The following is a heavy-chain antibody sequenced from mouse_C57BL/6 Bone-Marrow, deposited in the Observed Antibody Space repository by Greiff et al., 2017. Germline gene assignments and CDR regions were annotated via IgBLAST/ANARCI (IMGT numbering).Heavy chain of an antibody. CDR1: GFTFSSYG. D-gene: IGHD2-4*01. CDR3: ARLITTGAWFAY. CDR2: ISSGGSCT. Sequence: DVMLVESGGDLVKPGGSLKLSCAASGFTFSSYGLSWVRQTPDKRLEWVATISSGGSCTYYPDSVKGRFTISRDNAKNTLYVQMSRMKSEDTAMYYCARLITTGAWFAYWGQGTLVTVSA. J-gene: IGHJ3*01. V-gene: IGHV5-6*02.